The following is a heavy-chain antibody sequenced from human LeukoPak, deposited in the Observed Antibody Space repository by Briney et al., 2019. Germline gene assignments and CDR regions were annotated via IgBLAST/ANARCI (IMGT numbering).Heavy chain of an antibody. Sequence: SETLSLTCTVSGGSISSYYWSWIGQPPGKGLEWIGYISYSGSTNYNPSLKSRVTISVDTSKNQFSLKLTSVTAADTAVYYCARHSICFDPWGQGTLVTVSS. CDR3: ARHSICFDP. V-gene: IGHV4-59*08. CDR1: GGSISSYY. CDR2: ISYSGST. J-gene: IGHJ5*02.